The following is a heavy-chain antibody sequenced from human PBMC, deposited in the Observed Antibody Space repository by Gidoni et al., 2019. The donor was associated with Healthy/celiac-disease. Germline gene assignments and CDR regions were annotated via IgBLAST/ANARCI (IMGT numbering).Heavy chain of an antibody. CDR1: GFSFDDFA. Sequence: EVLLVESGGGLVQPGRSLRRSCASSGFSFDDFAMHWVRQAPGKGLEWVSGLSWNSGSIGYADSVKGRFTISRDNAKNSLYLQMNSLRAEDTALYYCAKDTVDTAMVFDYWGQGTLVTVSS. D-gene: IGHD5-18*01. V-gene: IGHV3-9*01. CDR3: AKDTVDTAMVFDY. CDR2: LSWNSGSI. J-gene: IGHJ4*02.